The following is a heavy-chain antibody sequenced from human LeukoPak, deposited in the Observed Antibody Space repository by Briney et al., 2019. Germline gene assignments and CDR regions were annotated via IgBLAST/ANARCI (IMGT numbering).Heavy chain of an antibody. J-gene: IGHJ3*02. D-gene: IGHD2-15*01. CDR2: ISSSSSYI. V-gene: IGHV3-21*01. CDR1: GFTFSSYS. Sequence: GGSLRLSCAASGFTFSSYSMNWVRQAPGKGLEWVSSISSSSSYIYYADSVKGRFTISRDNAKNSLYLQMNSLRAEDTAVYYCARDSCRVVVHAFDIWGQGTMVTVSS. CDR3: ARDSCRVVVHAFDI.